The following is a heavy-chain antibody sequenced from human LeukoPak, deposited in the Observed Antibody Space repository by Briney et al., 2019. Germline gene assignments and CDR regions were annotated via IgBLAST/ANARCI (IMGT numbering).Heavy chain of an antibody. CDR1: GYTFTSYG. CDR3: ARETDYLDAFDI. CDR2: ISAYNGNT. D-gene: IGHD4-11*01. Sequence: ASVKVSCKASGYTFTSYGISWVRQAPGQGLEWMGWISAYNGNTNYAQKLRGRVTMTTDTSTSTAYMELRSLRSDDTAVYYCARETDYLDAFDIWGQGTMVTVSS. V-gene: IGHV1-18*01. J-gene: IGHJ3*02.